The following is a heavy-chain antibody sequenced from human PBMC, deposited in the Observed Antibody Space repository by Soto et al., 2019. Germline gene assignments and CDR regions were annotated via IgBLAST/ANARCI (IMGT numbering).Heavy chain of an antibody. Sequence: GGSLRLSCAASGFIFSSYNMNWVRQAPGKGLEWVSYISDSSTTIYYADSVKGRFTISRDNAKNSLYLQMNSLRDEDRAVYYCARCGNADTAMVGGRCRYYFDSWGQGTLVTVSS. D-gene: IGHD5-18*01. CDR2: ISDSSTTI. J-gene: IGHJ4*02. CDR3: ARCGNADTAMVGGRCRYYFDS. V-gene: IGHV3-48*02. CDR1: GFIFSSYN.